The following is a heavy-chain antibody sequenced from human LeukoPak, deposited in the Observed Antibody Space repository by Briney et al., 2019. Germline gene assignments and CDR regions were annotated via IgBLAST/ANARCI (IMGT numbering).Heavy chain of an antibody. Sequence: SETLCLTCAVYGRSFSGYYWSWIRQPPGKGLEWIGEINHSGSTNYNPSLKSRVTISVDTSKNQFSLKLSSVTAADTAVYYCARVPTVAGIGYYFDYWGQGTLVTVSS. CDR2: INHSGST. CDR3: ARVPTVAGIGYYFDY. V-gene: IGHV4-34*01. CDR1: GRSFSGYY. J-gene: IGHJ4*02. D-gene: IGHD6-19*01.